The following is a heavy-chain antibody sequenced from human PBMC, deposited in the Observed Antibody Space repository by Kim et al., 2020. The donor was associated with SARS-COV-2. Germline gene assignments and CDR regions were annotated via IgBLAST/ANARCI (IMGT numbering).Heavy chain of an antibody. V-gene: IGHV1-69*13. CDR1: GGTFSSYA. Sequence: SVKVSCKASGGTFSSYAISWVRQAPGQGLEWMGGIIPIFGTANYAQKFQGRVTITADESTSTAYMELSSLRSEDTAVYYCAGWFGERRVNYYYYGMDVWGQGTTVTVSS. D-gene: IGHD3-10*01. J-gene: IGHJ6*02. CDR3: AGWFGERRVNYYYYGMDV. CDR2: IIPIFGTA.